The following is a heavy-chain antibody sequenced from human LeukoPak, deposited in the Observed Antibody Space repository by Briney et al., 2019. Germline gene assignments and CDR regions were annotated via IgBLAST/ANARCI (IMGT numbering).Heavy chain of an antibody. CDR3: ARVMLWFGESSNDAFDI. CDR2: INPNSGGT. CDR1: GYTFTGYY. J-gene: IGHJ3*02. D-gene: IGHD3-10*01. Sequence: ASVKVSCKASGYTFTGYYMHWVRQAPGQGLEWMGWINPNSGGTNYAQKFQGRVTMTRDTSISTAYMELSRLRSDDTAVYYGARVMLWFGESSNDAFDIWGQGTMVTVSS. V-gene: IGHV1-2*02.